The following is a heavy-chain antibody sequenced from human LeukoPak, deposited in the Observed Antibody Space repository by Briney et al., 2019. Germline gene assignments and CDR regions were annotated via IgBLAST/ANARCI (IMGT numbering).Heavy chain of an antibody. CDR2: ISYDGSNK. Sequence: GGSLRLSCAASGFTFSSYGMHWVRQAPGKGLDWVAIISYDGSNKHYADSVKGRFTISRDNSKNTLDLQMNSLRAEDTAVYYCAKDWQQLDYWGQGTLVTVSS. CDR1: GFTFSSYG. V-gene: IGHV3-30*18. CDR3: AKDWQQLDY. D-gene: IGHD6-13*01. J-gene: IGHJ4*02.